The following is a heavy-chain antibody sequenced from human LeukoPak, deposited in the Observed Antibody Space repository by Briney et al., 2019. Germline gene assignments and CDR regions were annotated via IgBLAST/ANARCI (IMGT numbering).Heavy chain of an antibody. V-gene: IGHV3-30*18. Sequence: PGGSLRLSCAASGFTFSSYGMHWVRQAPGKGLEWVAVISYDGSNKYYADSVKGRFTISRDNSKNTLYLQMNSLRAEDTAVYYCAKDRSENYYDILTGLDYWGQGTLVTVSS. CDR1: GFTFSSYG. J-gene: IGHJ4*02. CDR2: ISYDGSNK. CDR3: AKDRSENYYDILTGLDY. D-gene: IGHD3-9*01.